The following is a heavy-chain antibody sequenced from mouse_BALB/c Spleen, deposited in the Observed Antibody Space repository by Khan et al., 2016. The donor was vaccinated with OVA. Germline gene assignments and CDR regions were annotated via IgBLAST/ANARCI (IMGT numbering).Heavy chain of an antibody. CDR3: ARTARIKY. D-gene: IGHD1-2*01. V-gene: IGHV3-2*02. Sequence: EVQLQESGPGLVKPSQSLSLTCTVSGYSITSGYGWNWIRQFPGNKLEWMGFISYSGSTNYNPSLKSRISITRDTSKNQFFLQLNSVTTEDTATYYCARTARIKYWGQGTTLTVSS. J-gene: IGHJ2*01. CDR1: GYSITSGYG. CDR2: ISYSGST.